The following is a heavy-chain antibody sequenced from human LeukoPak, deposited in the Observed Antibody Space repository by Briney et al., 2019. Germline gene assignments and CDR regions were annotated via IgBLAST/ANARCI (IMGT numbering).Heavy chain of an antibody. CDR3: AHVYSASRQVGYNWFDP. Sequence: TLSLTCTVSGGSISSYYWSWIRQPPGKALEWLALIFWNDDKRYSPSLRSRLTITKVTSKNLVVLTLTNMDPVDTATYHCAHVYSASRQVGYNWFDPWGQGTLVTVSS. V-gene: IGHV2-5*01. CDR2: IFWNDDK. J-gene: IGHJ5*02. D-gene: IGHD5-12*01. CDR1: GGSISSYYW.